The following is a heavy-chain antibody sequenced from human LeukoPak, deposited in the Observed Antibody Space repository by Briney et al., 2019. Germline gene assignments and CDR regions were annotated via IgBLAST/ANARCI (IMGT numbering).Heavy chain of an antibody. CDR1: GFTLSSYG. Sequence: GGSLRLSCAASGFTLSSYGMHWVRQAPGKGLEWVAVIWYDGSNKYYADSVKGRFAISRDNSKNTQYLQMNSLRAEDTAVYYCARERRYCSGGSCYSIAFDIWGQGTMVTVSS. J-gene: IGHJ3*02. CDR2: IWYDGSNK. V-gene: IGHV3-33*01. CDR3: ARERRYCSGGSCYSIAFDI. D-gene: IGHD2-15*01.